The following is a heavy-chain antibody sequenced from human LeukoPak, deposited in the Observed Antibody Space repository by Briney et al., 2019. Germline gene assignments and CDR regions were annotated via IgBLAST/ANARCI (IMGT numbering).Heavy chain of an antibody. J-gene: IGHJ5*02. CDR1: GYTLIDLS. V-gene: IGHV1-24*01. D-gene: IGHD6-13*01. CDR3: ARIYSSSWPSNWFDP. CDR2: FDPEDGET. Sequence: ASVKVSCKVSGYTLIDLSMHWVRQAPGKGLEWMGSFDPEDGETVFAQKLQGRVTMTADTSTDTVHMELSGLRSEDTAVYYCARIYSSSWPSNWFDPWGQGTLVTVSS.